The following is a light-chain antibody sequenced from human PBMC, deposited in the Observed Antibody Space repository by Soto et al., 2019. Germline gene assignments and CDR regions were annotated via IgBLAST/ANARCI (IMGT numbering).Light chain of an antibody. J-gene: IGKJ4*01. CDR2: WAS. V-gene: IGKV4-1*01. Sequence: DIVLTQSPDSLAVPLGERVTINCKSSQSVLYSSDNKNYLAWYQQKPGQPPKLLIYWASTRESGVPDRFSGSGSGTDFTLTISSLQAEDVAVYYCHQYYTIPVTFGGGTKVEIK. CDR1: QSVLYSSDNKNY. CDR3: HQYYTIPVT.